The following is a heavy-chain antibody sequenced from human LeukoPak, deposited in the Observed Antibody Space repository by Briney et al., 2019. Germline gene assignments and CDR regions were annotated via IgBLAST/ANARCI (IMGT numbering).Heavy chain of an antibody. V-gene: IGHV3-48*01. D-gene: IGHD2-8*01. J-gene: IGHJ4*02. CDR3: ARRGMGPFDS. Sequence: ETLSLTCAVYGGSLSGSYWNWIRQPPGKGLEWISYISSTSSDTKYYADSVKGRFTISRDNAKNSLYLQMNSLRVEDTAVYYRARRGMGPFDSWGQGTLVTVSS. CDR2: ISSTSSDTK. CDR1: GGSLSGSY.